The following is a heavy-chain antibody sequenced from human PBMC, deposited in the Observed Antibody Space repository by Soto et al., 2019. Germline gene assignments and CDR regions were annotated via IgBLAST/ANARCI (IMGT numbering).Heavy chain of an antibody. CDR3: ARDVRIAVAGTGAFGY. Sequence: SVKVSCKASGGTFSSYAISWVRQAPGQGLEWMGGIIPIFGTANYAQKFQGRVTITADESTSTAYMELSSLRSEDTAVYYCARDVRIAVAGTGAFGYWGQGTLVTVSS. V-gene: IGHV1-69*13. J-gene: IGHJ4*02. CDR2: IIPIFGTA. CDR1: GGTFSSYA. D-gene: IGHD6-19*01.